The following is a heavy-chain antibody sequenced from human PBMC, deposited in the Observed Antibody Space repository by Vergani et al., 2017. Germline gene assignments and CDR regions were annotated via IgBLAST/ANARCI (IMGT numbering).Heavy chain of an antibody. CDR3: VKDHPVFDE. Sequence: QLLESGGGLIQPGGSLRLSCAASGFPFSTYGMHWVRQAPGKGPEWVAFIQKDGIDKFYADSVRGRFTISRDISKNTLYLEMNSLSAEDTALYHCVKDHPVFDEWGRGTLVSVS. CDR2: IQKDGIDK. CDR1: GFPFSTYG. V-gene: IGHV3-30*02. J-gene: IGHJ4*02.